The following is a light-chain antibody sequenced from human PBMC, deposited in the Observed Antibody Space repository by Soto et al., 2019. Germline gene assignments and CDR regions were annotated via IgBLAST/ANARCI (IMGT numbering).Light chain of an antibody. CDR3: SSYTSSITLV. CDR2: EVT. V-gene: IGLV2-14*01. Sequence: QSVLTQPASVSGSPGQSITISCTGTSSDVGGYNYVSWYQQHPGKAPKLMIYEVTNRPSGVSNRFSGSKSGNTASLTISGLQADDDTDYYCSSYTSSITLVFGGGTKLTVL. J-gene: IGLJ3*02. CDR1: SSDVGGYNY.